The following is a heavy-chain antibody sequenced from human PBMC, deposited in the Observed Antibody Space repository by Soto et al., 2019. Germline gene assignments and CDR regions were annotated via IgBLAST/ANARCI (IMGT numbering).Heavy chain of an antibody. D-gene: IGHD3-22*01. CDR2: IIPILGIA. V-gene: IGHV1-69*04. CDR3: ARDIAPYYDSSGYYYGY. J-gene: IGHJ4*02. CDR1: GGTFSSYT. Sequence: SVKVSCKASGGTFSSYTISWVRQAPGQGLEWMGRIIPILGIANYAQKFQGRVTITADKSTSTAYMELSSLRSEDTAVYYCARDIAPYYDSSGYYYGYWGQGTLVTVSS.